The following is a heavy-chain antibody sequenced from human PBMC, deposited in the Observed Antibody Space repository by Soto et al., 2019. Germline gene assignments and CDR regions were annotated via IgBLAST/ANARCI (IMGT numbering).Heavy chain of an antibody. Sequence: GXSVKVSYTASGGPFTSYAITWVRRAPGQGLEWMGGIIPIFGTANYAQKFQGRVTITADKSTSTAYMELSSLRSEDTAVYYCAREGKQLVRYAFDIWGQGTMVTVSS. CDR2: IIPIFGTA. D-gene: IGHD6-6*01. CDR3: AREGKQLVRYAFDI. V-gene: IGHV1-69*06. J-gene: IGHJ3*02. CDR1: GGPFTSYA.